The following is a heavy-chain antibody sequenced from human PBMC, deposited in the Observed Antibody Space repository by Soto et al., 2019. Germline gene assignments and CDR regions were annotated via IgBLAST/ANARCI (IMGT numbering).Heavy chain of an antibody. D-gene: IGHD3-16*01. J-gene: IGHJ4*02. Sequence: QVQLQESGPGLVKPSETLSLTCSVSGGSMTGYFWPWIRQPAGKGLEWIGHVYNSGNTDYNPYIESRISMAVDTSKRQFSLKVKSVTAADTAVYYCARTHWVSGTEYWGKGTLVTVSS. CDR2: VYNSGNT. CDR3: ARTHWVSGTEY. CDR1: GGSMTGYF. V-gene: IGHV4-4*07.